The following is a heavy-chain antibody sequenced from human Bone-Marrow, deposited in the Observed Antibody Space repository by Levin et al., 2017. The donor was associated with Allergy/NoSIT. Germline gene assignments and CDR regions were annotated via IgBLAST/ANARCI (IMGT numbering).Heavy chain of an antibody. CDR3: ARAGGYCSGGSCLYGVAFDI. Sequence: GGSLRLSCAASGFTFSSYWMHWVRQAPGKGLVWVSRINSDGSSTSYADSVKGRFTISRDNAKNTLYLQMNSLRAEDTAVYYCARAGGYCSGGSCLYGVAFDIWGQGTMVTVSS. V-gene: IGHV3-74*01. J-gene: IGHJ3*02. D-gene: IGHD2-15*01. CDR1: GFTFSSYW. CDR2: INSDGSST.